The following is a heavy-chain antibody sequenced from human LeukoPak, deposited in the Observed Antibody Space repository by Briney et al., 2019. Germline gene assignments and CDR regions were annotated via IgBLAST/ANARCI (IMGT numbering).Heavy chain of an antibody. D-gene: IGHD2-21*02. CDR1: GFTFSSYS. CDR3: ARDNLEGDCGGDCLNGAFDI. V-gene: IGHV3-21*01. CDR2: ISSSSSYI. J-gene: IGHJ3*02. Sequence: GGSLRLSCAASGFTFSSYSMNWVRQAPGKGLEWVSSISSSSSYIYYADSVKGQFTISRDNAKNSLYLQMNSLRAEDTAVYYCARDNLEGDCGGDCLNGAFDIWGQGTMVTVSS.